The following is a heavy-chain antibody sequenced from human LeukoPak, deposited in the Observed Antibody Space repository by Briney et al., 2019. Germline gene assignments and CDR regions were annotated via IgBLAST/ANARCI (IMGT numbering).Heavy chain of an antibody. V-gene: IGHV5-51*01. J-gene: IGHJ3*02. CDR1: GYSFTTYW. Sequence: GESLRISRKGSGYSFTTYWIGWVRQMPGKGLEWMGIIYPGDSDTRYSPSFQGQVTISADKSISTAYLQWSSLKASDTAIYYCARLRTVSGSSDGFDIWGQGTRVTVSS. CDR2: IYPGDSDT. D-gene: IGHD1-26*01. CDR3: ARLRTVSGSSDGFDI.